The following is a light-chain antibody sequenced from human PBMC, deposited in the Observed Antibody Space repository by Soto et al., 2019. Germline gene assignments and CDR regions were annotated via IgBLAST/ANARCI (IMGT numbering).Light chain of an antibody. CDR2: DAS. V-gene: IGKV3D-20*01. CDR3: QQYGSSFLT. Sequence: EIVLTQSPATLSLSSGERATLACGASQSVNSSYLAWYQQKPGLAPRLLIYDASSRATGIPDRFSGSGSGTDFTLTISRLEPEDFAVYYCQQYGSSFLTFGGGTKVDIK. J-gene: IGKJ4*01. CDR1: QSVNSSY.